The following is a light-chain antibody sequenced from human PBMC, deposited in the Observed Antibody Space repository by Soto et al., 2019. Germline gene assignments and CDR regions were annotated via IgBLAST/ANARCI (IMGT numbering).Light chain of an antibody. CDR1: SGFVGSFSL. Sequence: QSALAQPASVSGSPGQSITISCTGTSGFVGSFSLVSWYQQHPGKAPKVMTSEGHRRPSGVPDRFSGSTAVNSASLTISGLQADDEADYYCCLYIGETTYVFGTGTKVTVL. CDR3: CLYIGETTYV. CDR2: EGH. J-gene: IGLJ1*01. V-gene: IGLV2-23*01.